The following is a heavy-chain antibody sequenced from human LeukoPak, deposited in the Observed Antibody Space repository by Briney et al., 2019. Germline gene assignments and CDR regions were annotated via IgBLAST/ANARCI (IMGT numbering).Heavy chain of an antibody. CDR3: ARSVMVVVGNTFDI. V-gene: IGHV4-59*01. CDR2: IYYSGST. Sequence: PSETLSLTCTVSGGSISSYYWSWIQQPPGKGLEWIGYIYYSGSTNYNPSLKSRVTISVDTSKNQFSLKLSSVTAADTAVYYCARSVMVVVGNTFDIWGQGTMVTVSS. D-gene: IGHD3-22*01. J-gene: IGHJ3*02. CDR1: GGSISSYY.